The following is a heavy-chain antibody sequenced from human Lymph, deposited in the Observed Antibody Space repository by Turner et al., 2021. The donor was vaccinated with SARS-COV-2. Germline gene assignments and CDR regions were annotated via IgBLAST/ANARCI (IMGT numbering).Heavy chain of an antibody. CDR1: GFTFSSHG. Sequence: QVQLVASGGGVVQPGRSLRFSCAASGFTFSSHGMHWVRQAPGKGLEWVAVIWYDGSNKYHADSVKGRFTISRENSKNTLYLQMNSLGAEDTAVYYCAREGVVGATSGLDYWGQGTLVTVSS. CDR2: IWYDGSNK. D-gene: IGHD1-26*01. J-gene: IGHJ4*02. V-gene: IGHV3-33*01. CDR3: AREGVVGATSGLDY.